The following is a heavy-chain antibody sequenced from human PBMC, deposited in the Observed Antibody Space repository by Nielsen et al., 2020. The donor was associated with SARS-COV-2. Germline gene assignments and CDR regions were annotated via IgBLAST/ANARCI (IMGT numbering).Heavy chain of an antibody. D-gene: IGHD2-2*02. J-gene: IGHJ6*02. Sequence: SVKVPCKASDYSFTTFGIHWVRQTPGQGLEWMGWISTHNCHTAYAQHLQGRVTMTTDTSTSTAYVELRSLSSDDTAVYYCARGGDTSLVPYFNGLDVWGQGTTVTVSS. CDR3: ARGGDTSLVPYFNGLDV. V-gene: IGHV1-18*01. CDR1: DYSFTTFG. CDR2: ISTHNCHT.